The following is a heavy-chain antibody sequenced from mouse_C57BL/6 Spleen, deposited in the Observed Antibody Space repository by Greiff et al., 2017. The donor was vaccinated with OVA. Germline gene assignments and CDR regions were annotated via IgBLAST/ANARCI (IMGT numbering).Heavy chain of an antibody. V-gene: IGHV5-6*01. D-gene: IGHD4-1*01. CDR1: GFTFSSYG. CDR3: ARQNWESVLDY. J-gene: IGHJ2*01. Sequence: VQLKESGGDLVKPGGSLKLSCAASGFTFSSYGMSWVRQTPDKRLEWVATISSGGSYTYYPDSVKGRFTISRDNAKNTLYLQMSSLKSEDTAMYYCARQNWESVLDYWGQGTTLTVSS. CDR2: ISSGGSYT.